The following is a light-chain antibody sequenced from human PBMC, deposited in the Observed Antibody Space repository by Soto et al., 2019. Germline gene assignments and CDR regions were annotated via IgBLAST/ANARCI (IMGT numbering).Light chain of an antibody. Sequence: QSALTQPASVSGSPGQSITISCNGTSSDVGGYKYVAWYQQHPGKAPKLMIYEVTNRPSGVSNRFSGSKSGNTASLTISGLQAEDEADYYCSSYTSSNTQVFGGGTKVTVL. V-gene: IGLV2-14*01. CDR2: EVT. J-gene: IGLJ3*02. CDR3: SSYTSSNTQV. CDR1: SSDVGGYKY.